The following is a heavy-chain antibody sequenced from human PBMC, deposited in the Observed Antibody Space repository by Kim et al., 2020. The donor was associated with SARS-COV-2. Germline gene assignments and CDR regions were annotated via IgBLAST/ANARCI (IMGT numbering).Heavy chain of an antibody. CDR1: GFTFSSYG. D-gene: IGHD3-16*01. Sequence: GGSLRLSCAASGFTFSSYGMHWVRQAPGKGLEWVAVISYDGSNKYYADSVKGRFTISRDNSKNTLYLQMNSLRAEDTAVYYCAKQGEGAYFDYWGQGTLVTVSS. CDR3: AKQGEGAYFDY. V-gene: IGHV3-33*05. J-gene: IGHJ4*02. CDR2: ISYDGSNK.